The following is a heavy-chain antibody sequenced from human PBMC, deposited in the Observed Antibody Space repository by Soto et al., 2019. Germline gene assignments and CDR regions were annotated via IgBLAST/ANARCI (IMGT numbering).Heavy chain of an antibody. CDR2: IYPGDSDT. V-gene: IGHV5-51*01. CDR1: GYSFTSYW. D-gene: IGHD3-22*01. J-gene: IGHJ4*02. Sequence: GESLKISCKGSGYSFTSYWIGWVRQMPGKGLEWMGIIYPGDSDTRYSPSFQGQVTISADKSISTAYLQWSSLKASDTAMYYCARQASYITMIVVEPLYYFDYWGQGTLVTVSS. CDR3: ARQASYITMIVVEPLYYFDY.